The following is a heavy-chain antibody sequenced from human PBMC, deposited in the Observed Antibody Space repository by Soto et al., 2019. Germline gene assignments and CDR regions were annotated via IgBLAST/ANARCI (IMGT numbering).Heavy chain of an antibody. Sequence: EVQLLEPGGGLVQPGGSLRLSCAASGFTFSSYAMSWVRQAPGKGLEWVSAISGSGGSTYYADSVKGRFTISRDNSKNTLYLQMNSLRAEDTAVYYCAKYSSSWSSPFDYWGQGTLVTVSS. D-gene: IGHD6-13*01. CDR3: AKYSSSWSSPFDY. CDR2: ISGSGGST. V-gene: IGHV3-23*01. CDR1: GFTFSSYA. J-gene: IGHJ4*02.